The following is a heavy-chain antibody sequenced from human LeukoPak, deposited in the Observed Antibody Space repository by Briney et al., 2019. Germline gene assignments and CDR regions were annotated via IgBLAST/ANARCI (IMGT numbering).Heavy chain of an antibody. CDR2: ISAYNGNT. V-gene: IGHV1-18*01. Sequence: ASVKVSCKASGYTFTSYGISWVRQAPGQGLEWMGWISAYNGNTNYAQKLQGRVTITRDISASTAYMELSSLRSEDTAVYYCARYDYYDSRNFDYWGQGTLVTVSS. D-gene: IGHD3-22*01. J-gene: IGHJ4*02. CDR1: GYTFTSYG. CDR3: ARYDYYDSRNFDY.